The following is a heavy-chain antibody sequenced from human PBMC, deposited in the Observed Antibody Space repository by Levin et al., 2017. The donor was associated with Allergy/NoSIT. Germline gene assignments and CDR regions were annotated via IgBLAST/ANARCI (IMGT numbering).Heavy chain of an antibody. V-gene: IGHV1-8*01. D-gene: IGHD3-10*01. CDR1: GYTFTSYD. J-gene: IGHJ5*02. CDR2: MNPNSGNT. CDR3: ARGGYRYYYGSGSFGWFDP. Sequence: GASVKVSCKASGYTFTSYDINWVRQATGQGLEWMGWMNPNSGNTGYAQKFQGRVTMTRNTSISTAYMELSSLRSEDTAVYYCARGGYRYYYGSGSFGWFDPWGQGTLVTVSS.